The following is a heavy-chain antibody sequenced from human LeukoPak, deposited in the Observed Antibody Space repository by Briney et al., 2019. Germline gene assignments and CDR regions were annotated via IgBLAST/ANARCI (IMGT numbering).Heavy chain of an antibody. Sequence: PSETLSLTCAVSGYSISSSNWWGWIRQPPGKGLEWLGYIYYSGSTYYNPSLKSRVTMSVDTSKNQFSLKLSSVAAVDKAVYYCARMSGGNDAFDIWGQGTMVTVSS. CDR1: GYSISSSNW. V-gene: IGHV4-28*01. CDR3: ARMSGGNDAFDI. J-gene: IGHJ3*02. D-gene: IGHD4-23*01. CDR2: IYYSGST.